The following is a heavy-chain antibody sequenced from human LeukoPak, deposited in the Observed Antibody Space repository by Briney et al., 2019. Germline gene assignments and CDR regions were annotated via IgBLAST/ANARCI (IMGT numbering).Heavy chain of an antibody. J-gene: IGHJ6*02. CDR1: GCSFTSYW. V-gene: IGHV5-51*01. CDR2: IYPGDSDT. CDR3: ARHRSIAARPPYYYYYYGMDV. D-gene: IGHD6-6*01. Sequence: GESLKISCKGSGCSFTSYWIGWVRQMPGKGLEWMGIIYPGDSDTRYSPSFQGQVTISADKSISTAYLQWSSLKASDTAMYYCARHRSIAARPPYYYYYYGMDVWGQGTTVTVSS.